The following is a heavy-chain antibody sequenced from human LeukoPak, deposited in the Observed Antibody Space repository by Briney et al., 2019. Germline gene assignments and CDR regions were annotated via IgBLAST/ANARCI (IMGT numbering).Heavy chain of an antibody. V-gene: IGHV3-21*01. CDR3: ARGGNGELQDTNNWFDP. J-gene: IGHJ5*02. D-gene: IGHD1-7*01. CDR2: ISSSSGYI. Sequence: PGGSLRLSCAASGFTFSSYSMNWVRQAPGKGLEWVSSISSSSGYIYYADSVKGRFTISRDNAKNSLYLQMNSLRAEGTAVYYCARGGNGELQDTNNWFDPWGQGTLVTVSS. CDR1: GFTFSSYS.